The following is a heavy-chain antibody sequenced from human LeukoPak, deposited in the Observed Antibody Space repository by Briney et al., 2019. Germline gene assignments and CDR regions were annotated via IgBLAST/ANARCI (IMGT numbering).Heavy chain of an antibody. CDR3: ARDRMDSGYEFPAYYYYYMDV. Sequence: RTGGSLRLSCAASGFTVSSNYMSWVRQAPGKGLEWVSVIYSGGSTYYADSVKGRFTISRDNSKNTLYLQMNSLRAEDTAVYYCARDRMDSGYEFPAYYYYYMDVWGKGTTVTISS. CDR1: GFTVSSNY. CDR2: IYSGGST. D-gene: IGHD5-12*01. V-gene: IGHV3-66*01. J-gene: IGHJ6*03.